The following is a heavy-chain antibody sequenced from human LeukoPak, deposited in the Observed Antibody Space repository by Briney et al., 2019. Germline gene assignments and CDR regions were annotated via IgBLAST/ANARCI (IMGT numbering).Heavy chain of an antibody. J-gene: IGHJ3*02. CDR3: ARGGGVSRYSGSYDAFDI. Sequence: GGSLRLSCAVSGFNLNSYAMHWVRQAPGKGLEWVSYISSSGSTIYYADSVKGRFTISRDNAKNSLYLQMNSLRAEDTAVYYCARGGGVSRYSGSYDAFDIWGQGTMVTVSS. CDR2: ISSSGSTI. D-gene: IGHD1-26*01. CDR1: GFNLNSYA. V-gene: IGHV3-48*04.